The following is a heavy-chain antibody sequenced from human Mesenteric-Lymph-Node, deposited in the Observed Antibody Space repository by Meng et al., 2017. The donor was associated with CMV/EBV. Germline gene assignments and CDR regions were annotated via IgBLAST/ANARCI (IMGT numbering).Heavy chain of an antibody. CDR3: ARGYYDFWSGYYLDY. CDR1: GGSISTYY. CDR2: IYYTGSA. J-gene: IGHJ4*02. D-gene: IGHD3-3*01. V-gene: IGHV4-59*01. Sequence: SETLSLTCTVSGGSISTYYWSWIRQPPGKGLEWIGYIYYTGSANYNPSLKSRVTISIDTSTNQFSLKLSSVTAADTAVYYCARGYYDFWSGYYLDYWGQGTLVTVSS.